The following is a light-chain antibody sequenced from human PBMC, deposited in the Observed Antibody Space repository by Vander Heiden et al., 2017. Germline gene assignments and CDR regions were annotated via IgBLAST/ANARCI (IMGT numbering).Light chain of an antibody. V-gene: IGKV3-15*01. CDR2: DTS. CDR3: QQYYNLWT. Sequence: IVMTQSPATLSVSRGERATLSCGASQSVRSYVGCYQQKPGQAPSLIIYDTSIRATGVPARFSGSGSETEFTLTISSLQSEDLAVYYFQQYYNLWTFGQGTKVEFK. J-gene: IGKJ1*01. CDR1: QSVRSY.